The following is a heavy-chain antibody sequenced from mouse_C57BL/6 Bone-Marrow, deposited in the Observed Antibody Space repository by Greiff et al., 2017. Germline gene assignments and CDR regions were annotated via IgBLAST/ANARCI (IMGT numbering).Heavy chain of an antibody. CDR3: ARRGYYGSIFYWYFDV. D-gene: IGHD1-1*01. Sequence: EVKLVESGGDLVKPGGSLKLSCAASGFTFSSYGMSWVRQTPDKGLEWVATISSGGSYTYYPYSVKGRFTISRDNAKNTLYLQMSSRKSEDTAMYYCARRGYYGSIFYWYFDVWGTGTTVTVSS. CDR1: GFTFSSYG. V-gene: IGHV5-6*02. J-gene: IGHJ1*03. CDR2: ISSGGSYT.